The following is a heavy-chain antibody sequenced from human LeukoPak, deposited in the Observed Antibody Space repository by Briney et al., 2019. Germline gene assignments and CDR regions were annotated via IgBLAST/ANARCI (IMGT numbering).Heavy chain of an antibody. V-gene: IGHV3-23*01. D-gene: IGHD4-17*01. CDR1: GFTFNNYA. CDR2: ISGGGETT. Sequence: GGSLRLFCAASGFTFNNYAMNWVRQAPGEGLQWVSSISGGGETTYYADSAKGRFTISRDNSQNTLYLQMNSLRAEDTAVYYCARDYADYVGYFFFDYWGQGTLVTVSS. CDR3: ARDYADYVGYFFFDY. J-gene: IGHJ4*02.